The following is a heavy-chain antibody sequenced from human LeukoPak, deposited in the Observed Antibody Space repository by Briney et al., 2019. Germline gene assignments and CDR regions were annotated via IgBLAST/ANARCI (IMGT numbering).Heavy chain of an antibody. Sequence: SETLSLTCTVSGGSISSYYWSWIRQPPGKGLEWIGYSYYSGSTNYNPSLKSRVTISVDTSKNQFSLKLSSVTAADTAVYSCAREKAGTSNDYYYMDVWGKGTTVTVSS. CDR2: SYYSGST. J-gene: IGHJ6*03. CDR3: AREKAGTSNDYYYMDV. CDR1: GGSISSYY. D-gene: IGHD1-7*01. V-gene: IGHV4-59*12.